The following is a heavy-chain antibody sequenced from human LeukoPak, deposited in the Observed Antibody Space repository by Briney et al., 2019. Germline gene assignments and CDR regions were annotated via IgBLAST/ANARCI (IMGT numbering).Heavy chain of an antibody. Sequence: SKTLSLTCTVSGGSIRSSYYYWGWLRQPPGKGLEWIGYIYYSGSTNYNPSLKSRVTISVDTSKNQFSLKLSSVTAADTAVYYCARAAYSGSYHSDYWGQGTLVTVSS. CDR2: IYYSGST. D-gene: IGHD1-26*01. J-gene: IGHJ4*02. CDR1: GGSIRSSYYY. CDR3: ARAAYSGSYHSDY. V-gene: IGHV4-61*05.